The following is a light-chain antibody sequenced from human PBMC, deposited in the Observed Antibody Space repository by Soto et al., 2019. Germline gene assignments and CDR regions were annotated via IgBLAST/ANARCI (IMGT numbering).Light chain of an antibody. CDR2: NVN. V-gene: IGLV2-8*01. CDR1: SSDVGSYDY. CDR3: SSYAGSDVFV. Sequence: QSVLIQPPSVSGSPGQSVTISCTGTSSDVGSYDYVSWYQQHPGTVPKPMIYNVNTRPSGVPDRFSGSKSGNTASLTVSGLQADDEADYYCSSYAGSDVFVFGTGTKVTVL. J-gene: IGLJ1*01.